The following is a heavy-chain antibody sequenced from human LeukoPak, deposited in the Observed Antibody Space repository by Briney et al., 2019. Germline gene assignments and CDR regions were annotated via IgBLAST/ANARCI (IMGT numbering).Heavy chain of an antibody. Sequence: ASVKVSCKASGYTFTSDYMHCVRQAPGQGLEWMGIINPSGGITSYAQKFQGRVTMARDMSTSTVYTELSSLRSEDTAVYYCARGPGDSSPPAVWGKGTTVTVSS. D-gene: IGHD6-13*01. CDR1: GYTFTSDY. V-gene: IGHV1-46*01. CDR2: INPSGGIT. J-gene: IGHJ6*04. CDR3: ARGPGDSSPPAV.